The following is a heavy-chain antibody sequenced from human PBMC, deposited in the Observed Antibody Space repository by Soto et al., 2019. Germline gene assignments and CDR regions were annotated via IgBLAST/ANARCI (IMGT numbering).Heavy chain of an antibody. Sequence: QVQLVESGGGVVQPGRSLRLSCAASGFTFSSYGMHWVRQAPGKGLEWVAVISYDGSNKYYADSVKGRFTISRDNSKNTLYLQMNSLRAEDTAVYYCAKVIQGYYYYMDVWGKGTPVTVSS. J-gene: IGHJ6*03. V-gene: IGHV3-30*18. CDR3: AKVIQGYYYYMDV. CDR1: GFTFSSYG. CDR2: ISYDGSNK.